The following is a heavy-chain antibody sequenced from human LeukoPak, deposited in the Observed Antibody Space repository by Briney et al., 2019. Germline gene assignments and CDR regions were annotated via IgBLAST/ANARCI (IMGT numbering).Heavy chain of an antibody. CDR1: GGSISSYD. CDR2: IYATGST. V-gene: IGHV4-4*07. Sequence: SETLSLTCTVSGGSISSYDWSWIRQPAGKGLEWIGQIYATGSTNYHPSLKSRVTMSVDTSKNQFSLELTSVTAADTAVYYCAREGDCSGGSCYSGPFDYWGQGTLVTVSS. D-gene: IGHD2-15*01. J-gene: IGHJ4*02. CDR3: AREGDCSGGSCYSGPFDY.